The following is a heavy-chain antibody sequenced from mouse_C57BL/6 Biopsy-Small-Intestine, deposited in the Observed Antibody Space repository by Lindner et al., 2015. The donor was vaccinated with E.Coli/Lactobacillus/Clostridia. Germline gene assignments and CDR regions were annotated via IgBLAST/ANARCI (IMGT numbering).Heavy chain of an antibody. CDR3: TIESTTMVAANY. D-gene: IGHD1-1*01. CDR1: GFNVKDGY. J-gene: IGHJ2*01. CDR2: IDPKNGDT. Sequence: VQLQESGAELVRPGASVKLSCTASGFNVKDGYIHWVKQRPEQGLEWIGWIDPKNGDTDYASKFPGKATITADTSSNTAYLQLSSLTSEDTAVYYCTIESTTMVAANYWGQGTTLTVSS. V-gene: IGHV14-4*01.